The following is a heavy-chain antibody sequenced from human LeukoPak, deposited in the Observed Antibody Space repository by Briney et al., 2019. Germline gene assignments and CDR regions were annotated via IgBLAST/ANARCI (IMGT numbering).Heavy chain of an antibody. J-gene: IGHJ6*02. V-gene: IGHV1-46*01. D-gene: IGHD6-13*01. CDR1: GYTFTSYY. CDR2: INPSGGST. Sequence: GASVKVSCKASGYTFTSYYMHWVRQAPGQGLEWMGIINPSGGSTSYAQKFQGRVTMTRDTSTSTVYMELSSLRSEDTAVYYCAREISGSSSWYNYYYGMDVWGQGTTVTVSS. CDR3: AREISGSSSWYNYYYGMDV.